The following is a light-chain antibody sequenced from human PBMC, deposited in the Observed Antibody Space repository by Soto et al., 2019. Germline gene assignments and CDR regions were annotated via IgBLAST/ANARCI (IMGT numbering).Light chain of an antibody. CDR3: QHYVSSPLT. J-gene: IGKJ4*01. V-gene: IGKV3-20*01. CDR1: QILSGTY. CDR2: AAP. Sequence: PGESATLSCRASQILSGTYLAWYQQKLGQSPRLLIYAAPTRATGVPDRFSGSGSGTDFTLTISRLEPEDFAVYYCQHYVSSPLTFGGGTKVEIK.